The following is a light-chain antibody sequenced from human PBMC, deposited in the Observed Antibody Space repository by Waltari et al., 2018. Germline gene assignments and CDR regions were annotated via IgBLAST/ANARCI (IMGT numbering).Light chain of an antibody. J-gene: IGLJ2*01. Sequence: QLVLTQSPSASASLGASVKLTCTLSGGHSTYAIAWHQQQPEKGPRSLMRVGGDGSHTKGDGIPGRFSGSTSGAERYLTISSLQSEDEADYYCQTWGTGVFGGGTKLTVL. CDR1: GGHSTYA. CDR2: VGGDGSH. V-gene: IGLV4-69*01. CDR3: QTWGTGV.